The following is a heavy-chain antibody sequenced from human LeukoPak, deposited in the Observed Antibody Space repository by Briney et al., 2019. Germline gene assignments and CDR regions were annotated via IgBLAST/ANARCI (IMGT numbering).Heavy chain of an antibody. CDR3: AGFFHKYVWGSYRSGGLFDY. CDR2: IYYSGST. V-gene: IGHV4-30-2*03. J-gene: IGHJ4*02. Sequence: SETLSLTCAVSGGSISSGGYSWSWIRQPPGKGLEWIGSIYYSGSTYYNPSLKSRVTISVDTSKNQFSLKLSSVTAADTAVYYCAGFFHKYVWGSYRSGGLFDYWGQGTLVTVSS. D-gene: IGHD3-16*02. CDR1: GGSISSGGYS.